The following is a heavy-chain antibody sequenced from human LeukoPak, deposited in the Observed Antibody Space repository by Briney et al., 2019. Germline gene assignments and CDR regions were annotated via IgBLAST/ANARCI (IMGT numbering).Heavy chain of an antibody. D-gene: IGHD5-24*01. Sequence: SETLSLTCTVSGGSISPYYWSWIRQPPGKGLDWIGYIYYSGSTNYNPSLKSRVTISLDTSKNQFSLKLSSVTAADTAVYYCARTGDGYNPLPDFWGQGTLVTVSS. CDR3: ARTGDGYNPLPDF. V-gene: IGHV4-59*01. CDR2: IYYSGST. CDR1: GGSISPYY. J-gene: IGHJ4*02.